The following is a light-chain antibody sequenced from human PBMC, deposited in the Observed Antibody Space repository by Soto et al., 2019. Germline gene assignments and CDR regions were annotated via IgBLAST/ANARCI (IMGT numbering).Light chain of an antibody. J-gene: IGLJ2*01. CDR2: DVS. V-gene: IGLV2-14*01. CDR1: SSDVGGYNY. CDR3: SSYTSSSTL. Sequence: QSVLTQPASVSGSPGQSITISCTGTSSDVGGYNYVSWYQQPPGKAPKLMIYDVSNRPSGVSNRFSGSKSGNTASLTISGLQAEDEADYYCSSYTSSSTLFGGGTKLTVL.